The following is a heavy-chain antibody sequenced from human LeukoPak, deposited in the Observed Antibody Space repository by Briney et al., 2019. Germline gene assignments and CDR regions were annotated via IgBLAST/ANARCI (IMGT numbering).Heavy chain of an antibody. J-gene: IGHJ4*02. Sequence: GGSLRLSCAASGFTFSSYSMNWVRQAPGKGLEWVSSISSSSSSYIYYADSVKGRFTISRDNAKNSLYLQMNSLRAEDTAVYYCARAGQWLGNFDYWGQGTLVTVSS. D-gene: IGHD6-19*01. CDR3: ARAGQWLGNFDY. CDR2: ISSSSSSYI. V-gene: IGHV3-21*01. CDR1: GFTFSSYS.